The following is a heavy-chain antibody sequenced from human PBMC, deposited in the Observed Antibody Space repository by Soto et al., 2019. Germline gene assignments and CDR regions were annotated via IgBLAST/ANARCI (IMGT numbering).Heavy chain of an antibody. CDR1: GFTFSSYW. Sequence: GGSLRLSCAASGFTFSSYWMSWVRQAPGKGLEWVANIKQDGSEKYYVDSVKGRFTISKDNAKNSLYLQMNSLRAEETAVYYCAREGNLYSSSWYFDYWGQGTLVTVSS. CDR3: AREGNLYSSSWYFDY. V-gene: IGHV3-7*01. J-gene: IGHJ4*02. D-gene: IGHD6-13*01. CDR2: IKQDGSEK.